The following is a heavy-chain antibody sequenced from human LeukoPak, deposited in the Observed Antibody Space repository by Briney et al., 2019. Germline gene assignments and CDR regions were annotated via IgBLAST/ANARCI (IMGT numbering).Heavy chain of an antibody. CDR2: ISGSGGGT. Sequence: GGSLRLSCTASGFTFSNYALGWVPQAPGKGLEWFSLISGSGGGTYFADSVKGRFTISRDNSKNTLYLQMDGLRAEDTAIYYCAPDLRGSAWSLDDWGQGTLVTVSS. J-gene: IGHJ4*02. D-gene: IGHD6-13*01. CDR3: APDLRGSAWSLDD. CDR1: GFTFSNYA. V-gene: IGHV3-23*01.